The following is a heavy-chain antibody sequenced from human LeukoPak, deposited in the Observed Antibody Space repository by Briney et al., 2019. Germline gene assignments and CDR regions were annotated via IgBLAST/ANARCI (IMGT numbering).Heavy chain of an antibody. CDR2: ISYDGSNK. CDR3: ARDQNIVVVTGAFDY. J-gene: IGHJ4*02. V-gene: IGHV3-30-3*01. D-gene: IGHD2-21*02. Sequence: GRSLRLSCAASGFTFSSYAMHWVRQAPGKGLEWVAVISYDGSNKYYADSVKGRFTISRDNSKNTLYLQMNSLRAEDTAVYHCARDQNIVVVTGAFDYWGQGTLVTVSS. CDR1: GFTFSSYA.